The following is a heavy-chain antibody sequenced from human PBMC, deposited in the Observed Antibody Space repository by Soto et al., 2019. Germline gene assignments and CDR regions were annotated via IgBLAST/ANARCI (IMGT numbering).Heavy chain of an antibody. D-gene: IGHD1-26*01. Sequence: GSLRLSCAASGFTFSSYAMSWVRQAPGKGLEWVSVLSGGGGATSYADSVKGRFTVSRDTSKNTLSLQLDSLRAEDTAVYYCARGVPVGAIGRFYFDSWGQGTLVTSPQ. CDR3: ARGVPVGAIGRFYFDS. J-gene: IGHJ4*02. CDR1: GFTFSSYA. CDR2: LSGGGGAT. V-gene: IGHV3-23*01.